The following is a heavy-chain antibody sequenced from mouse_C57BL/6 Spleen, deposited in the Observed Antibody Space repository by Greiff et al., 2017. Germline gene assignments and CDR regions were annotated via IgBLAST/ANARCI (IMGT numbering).Heavy chain of an antibody. Sequence: QVQLKESGPGLVQPSQSLSITCTVSGFSLTSYGVHWVRQSPGKGLEWLGVIWRGGSTDYNAAYMSKLSITKDNSTSQVFFKMNSLQADDTAIYYCAKNGYYDSSPLVDSMDYWGQGTSVTVSS. CDR3: AKNGYYDSSPLVDSMDY. V-gene: IGHV2-5*01. CDR1: GFSLTSYG. J-gene: IGHJ4*01. D-gene: IGHD1-1*01. CDR2: IWRGGST.